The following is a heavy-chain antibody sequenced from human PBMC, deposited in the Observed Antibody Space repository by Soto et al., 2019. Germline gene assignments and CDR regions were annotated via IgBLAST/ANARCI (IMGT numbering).Heavy chain of an antibody. CDR1: GFTFSNYA. V-gene: IGHV3-23*01. Sequence: GGSLRLSCAASGFTFSNYAMSWVRQAPGKGLEWVSAISGSGGSSFHSDSVKGRFTISRDNSKNTLSLQMDSLRAEDTAVYYCARSGTGGDFWSGFFNYWGHGTLVTVSS. CDR3: ARSGTGGDFWSGFFNY. D-gene: IGHD3-3*01. CDR2: ISGSGGSS. J-gene: IGHJ4*01.